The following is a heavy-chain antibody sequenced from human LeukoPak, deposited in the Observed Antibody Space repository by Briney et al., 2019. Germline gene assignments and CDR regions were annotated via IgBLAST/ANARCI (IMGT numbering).Heavy chain of an antibody. V-gene: IGHV4-39*02. Sequence: SETLSLTCTVSGGSISSYYWGWIRQPPGKGLEWIGNIYYRGVTYYNPSLKSRVTISTDTSKNHFSLRLSSVTAADTAVYYCASETGSYSPFDFWGQGTLVTVSS. CDR2: IYYRGVT. CDR1: GGSISSYY. D-gene: IGHD1-26*01. J-gene: IGHJ4*02. CDR3: ASETGSYSPFDF.